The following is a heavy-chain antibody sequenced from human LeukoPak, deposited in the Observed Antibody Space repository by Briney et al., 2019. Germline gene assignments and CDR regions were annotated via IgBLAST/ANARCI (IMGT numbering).Heavy chain of an antibody. CDR1: GFTFSNYG. Sequence: PGGSLRLSCAASGFTFSNYGMHWVRQSPGKGLEWVAVISSDGTTKYNADSVEGRFTISRDTSMDTLYLQMNSLRVDDTSVYYCARGILSPRSVAFDVWGQGTMVTVS. V-gene: IGHV3-30*03. CDR3: ARGILSPRSVAFDV. D-gene: IGHD3-3*01. CDR2: ISSDGTTK. J-gene: IGHJ3*01.